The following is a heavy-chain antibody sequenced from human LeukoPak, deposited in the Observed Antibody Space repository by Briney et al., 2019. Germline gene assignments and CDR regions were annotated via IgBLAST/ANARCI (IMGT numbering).Heavy chain of an antibody. CDR1: GFTFSTYW. Sequence: GGSLRLSCAASGFTFSTYWMYWVRQAPGKGLVWVSRINSEGSRTSYADSVKGRVTISRDNAKNTLYLQMNSLRAEDTAVYYCARGRYCSSTSCYLDYWGQGTLVTVSS. CDR2: INSEGSRT. J-gene: IGHJ4*02. CDR3: ARGRYCSSTSCYLDY. V-gene: IGHV3-74*01. D-gene: IGHD2-2*01.